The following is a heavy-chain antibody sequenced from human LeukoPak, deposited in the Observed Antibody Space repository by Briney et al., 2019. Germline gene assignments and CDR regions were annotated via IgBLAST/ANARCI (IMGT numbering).Heavy chain of an antibody. J-gene: IGHJ5*02. CDR2: INPNSGGT. Sequence: ASVKVSCKASGYTFTGYYMHWVRQAPGQGLEWMGWINPNSGGTNYAQKFQGRVTMTRDTSISTAYMELSRLRSDDTAVYYCARAQKGDHDYGDYVFVWFDPWGQGTLVTVSS. CDR1: GYTFTGYY. V-gene: IGHV1-2*02. CDR3: ARAQKGDHDYGDYVFVWFDP. D-gene: IGHD4-17*01.